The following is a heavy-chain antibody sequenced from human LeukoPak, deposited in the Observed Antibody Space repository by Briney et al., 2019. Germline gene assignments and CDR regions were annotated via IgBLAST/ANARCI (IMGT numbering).Heavy chain of an antibody. V-gene: IGHV4-34*01. CDR3: ATFRGSPRRGPLDN. CDR1: GGSFSGYY. Sequence: SETLSLTCAVYGGSFSGYYWSWIRQPPGKGLEWIGEINHSGSTNYNPSLKGRVTMSRDTSKNEFSLTLNSVTAADTAVYYCATFRGSPRRGPLDNWGQGTLVSVSS. D-gene: IGHD2-21*01. CDR2: INHSGST. J-gene: IGHJ4*02.